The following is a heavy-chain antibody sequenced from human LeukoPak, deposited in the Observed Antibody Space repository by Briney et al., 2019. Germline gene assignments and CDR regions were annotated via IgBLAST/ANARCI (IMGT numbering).Heavy chain of an antibody. CDR3: AKDNRAGGPPSALRDYGDYGAPGPIDY. V-gene: IGHV3-7*03. CDR2: IKEDGSEK. Sequence: PGGSLRLSCAASGFIFTDYWMYWVRQAPGRGLAWVANIKEDGSEKNYADSVKGRFTISRDNAKNSLYLQMNSLRAEDTALYYCAKDNRAGGPPSALRDYGDYGAPGPIDYWGQGTLVTVSS. D-gene: IGHD4-17*01. CDR1: GFIFTDYW. J-gene: IGHJ4*02.